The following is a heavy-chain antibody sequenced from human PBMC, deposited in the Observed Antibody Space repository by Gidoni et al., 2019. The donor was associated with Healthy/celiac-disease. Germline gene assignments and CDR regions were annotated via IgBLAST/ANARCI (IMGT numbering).Heavy chain of an antibody. Sequence: QVQLQQWGAGLLKPSETLSLTCAVHGGSFSGYYWSWIRQPPGKGLEWIGEINHSGSTNYNPSLKSRVTISVDTSKNQFSLKLSSVTAADTAVYYCARGGGYYDSNAFDIWGQGTMVTVSS. CDR1: GGSFSGYY. CDR2: INHSGST. D-gene: IGHD3-22*01. CDR3: ARGGGYYDSNAFDI. J-gene: IGHJ3*02. V-gene: IGHV4-34*01.